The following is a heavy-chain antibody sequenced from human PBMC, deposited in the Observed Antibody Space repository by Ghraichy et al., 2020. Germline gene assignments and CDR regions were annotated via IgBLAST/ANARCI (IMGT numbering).Heavy chain of an antibody. CDR1: GYTFPSYG. J-gene: IGHJ4*02. D-gene: IGHD4-23*01. CDR3: ARVGYGGYFFDY. CDR2: ISDYNGNT. V-gene: IGHV1-18*01. Sequence: ASVKVSCKASGYTFPSYGITWVRQAPGQGLEWMGWISDYNGNTNYVQKLQGRVTMTTDTSTSTAYMELRSLRSDDTAVYYCARVGYGGYFFDYWGQGTLVTVSS.